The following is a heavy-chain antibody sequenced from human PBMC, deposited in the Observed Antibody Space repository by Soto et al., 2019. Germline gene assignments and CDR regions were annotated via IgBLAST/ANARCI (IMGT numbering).Heavy chain of an antibody. V-gene: IGHV4-59*01. Sequence: PSETLSLTCTVSGASISSYFWSWIRQPPGKGLEWVAYVSYSRSPHYNPSLQSRVTVSVDTSKSQFSLEVTSLTAADTAVYYCARGGPVQLWAFDYWGQGSLVTVSS. J-gene: IGHJ4*02. CDR2: VSYSRSP. CDR3: ARGGPVQLWAFDY. CDR1: GASISSYF. D-gene: IGHD5-18*01.